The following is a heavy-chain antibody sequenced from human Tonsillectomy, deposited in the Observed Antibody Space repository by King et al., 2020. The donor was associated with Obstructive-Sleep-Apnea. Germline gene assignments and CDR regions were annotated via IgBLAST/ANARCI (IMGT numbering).Heavy chain of an antibody. V-gene: IGHV4-59*08. CDR3: ARHFYSSGYLGCFDC. Sequence: QLQESGPGLVKPSETLSLTCTVSGGSMRSYYWSWIRQPPGKGLEWIGYIYYSGSTNYNPSLKSRVTVSLDTSKNLFSLNLPSVTAADTAVYYCARHFYSSGYLGCFDCWGQGTLVTVSS. J-gene: IGHJ4*02. D-gene: IGHD6-19*01. CDR1: GGSMRSYY. CDR2: IYYSGST.